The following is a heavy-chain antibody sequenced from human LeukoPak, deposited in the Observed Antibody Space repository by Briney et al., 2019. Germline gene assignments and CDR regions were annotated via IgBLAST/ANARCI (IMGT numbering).Heavy chain of an antibody. D-gene: IGHD2-21*01. CDR1: GFTFSSYA. V-gene: IGHV3-23*01. J-gene: IGHJ4*02. Sequence: GGALRLSCAASGFTFSSYATSWVRQAPGKGLEWVSAISGSGGSTYYADSVKGRFTISRDNSKNTLYLQMNSLRAEDTAVYYCAITLCGGDCYKEDYFDYWGQGTLVTVSS. CDR2: ISGSGGST. CDR3: AITLCGGDCYKEDYFDY.